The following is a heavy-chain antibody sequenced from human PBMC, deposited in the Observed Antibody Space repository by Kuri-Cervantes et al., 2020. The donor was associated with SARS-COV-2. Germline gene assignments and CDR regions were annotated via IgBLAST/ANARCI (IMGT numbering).Heavy chain of an antibody. CDR2: IYYSGST. V-gene: IGHV4-59*01. CDR3: ARLLDTAMAPFDY. Sequence: SETLSLTCTVSGGSISSSFWSWIRQPPGKGLEWIGYIYYSGSTNYNTSLKSRVTISEDTSRNQFSLKLSSVTAADTAVYYCARLLDTAMAPFDYWGQGTLVTVSS. CDR1: GGSISSSF. J-gene: IGHJ4*02. D-gene: IGHD5-18*01.